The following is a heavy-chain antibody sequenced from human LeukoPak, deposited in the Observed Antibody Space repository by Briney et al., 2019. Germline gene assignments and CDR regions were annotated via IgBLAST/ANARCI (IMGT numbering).Heavy chain of an antibody. V-gene: IGHV4-61*05. Sequence: PSETLSLTCTVSGGSISSSSYYWGWIRQPPGKGLEWIGYIYYSGSTNYNPSLKSRVTISVDMSKNQVSLNLNPVTAADTAVYYCARASTVTTFWFDPWGQGSLVTVSP. CDR1: GGSISSSSYY. CDR3: ARASTVTTFWFDP. CDR2: IYYSGST. D-gene: IGHD4-4*01. J-gene: IGHJ5*02.